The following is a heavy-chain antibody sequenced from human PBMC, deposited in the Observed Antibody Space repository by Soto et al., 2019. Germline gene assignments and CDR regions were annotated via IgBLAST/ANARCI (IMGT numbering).Heavy chain of an antibody. Sequence: SGPPLVNPPQTLTLTSPFSGFSLSTSGMCVSWIRQPPGKALEWLARIDWDDDKYYSTSLKTRLTISKDSSKNQVVLTMTNMDPVDTATYYCARISSRRHDYGDNDELYYYYYYMDVWGKGTTVTVSS. CDR3: ARISSRRHDYGDNDELYYYYYYMDV. D-gene: IGHD4-17*01. J-gene: IGHJ6*03. V-gene: IGHV2-70*11. CDR1: GFSLSTSGMC. CDR2: IDWDDDK.